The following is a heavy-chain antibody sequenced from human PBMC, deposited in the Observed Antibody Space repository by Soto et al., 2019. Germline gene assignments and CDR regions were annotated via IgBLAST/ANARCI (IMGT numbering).Heavy chain of an antibody. Sequence: GGSPRLSCAASGFTVSSNYMSWVRQAPGKGLEWVSVIYSGGSTYYADSVKGRFTISRDNSKNTLYLQMNSLRAEDTAVYYCARVRSIYYDSSSFDYWGQGTLVTVSS. V-gene: IGHV3-53*01. D-gene: IGHD3-22*01. CDR2: IYSGGST. CDR3: ARVRSIYYDSSSFDY. J-gene: IGHJ4*02. CDR1: GFTVSSNY.